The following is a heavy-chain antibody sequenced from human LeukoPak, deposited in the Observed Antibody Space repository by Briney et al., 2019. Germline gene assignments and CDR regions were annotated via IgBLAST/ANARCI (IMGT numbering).Heavy chain of an antibody. V-gene: IGHV1-18*01. CDR1: GYTLTSYD. CDR2: ISAYNGNT. J-gene: IGHJ4*02. CDR3: ARGGKDYGDYFRDY. Sequence: ASVKVSCKASGYTLTSYDISWVRQAPGQGLEWMGWISAYNGNTNYAQKLQGRVTMTTDTSTSTAYMELRSLRSDDTAVYYCARGGKDYGDYFRDYWGQGTLVTVSS. D-gene: IGHD4-17*01.